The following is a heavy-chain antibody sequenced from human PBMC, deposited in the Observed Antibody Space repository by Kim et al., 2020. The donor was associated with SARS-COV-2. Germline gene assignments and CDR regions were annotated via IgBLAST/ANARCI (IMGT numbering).Heavy chain of an antibody. D-gene: IGHD2-15*01. V-gene: IGHV2-70*01. CDR3: ARISDGYCSVTS. CDR1: GFSLSTTGVC. CDR2: IDWDDDK. J-gene: IGHJ4*02. Sequence: SGPTLVNPTQTLTLTCTFSGFSLSTTGVCVSWIRQLPGRALEWLALIDWDDDKYYSTSLKTRLTISKDTSKNQVVLTMTNMDPVDTATYYCARISDGYCSVTSWGQGTLVTVSS.